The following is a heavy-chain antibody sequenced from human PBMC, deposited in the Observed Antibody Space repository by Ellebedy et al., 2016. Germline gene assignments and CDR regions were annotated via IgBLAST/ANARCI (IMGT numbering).Heavy chain of an antibody. Sequence: GGSLRLXCKGSGFSFTNYWIGWVRQMPGKGLEWMGFIYPGDSDTKYSPSFQGQVTISADKSINTAYLQWSSLKASDTAIYYCARQTGTSSDYWGQGTLVTVSS. V-gene: IGHV5-51*01. CDR1: GFSFTNYW. CDR2: IYPGDSDT. J-gene: IGHJ4*02. D-gene: IGHD1-14*01. CDR3: ARQTGTSSDY.